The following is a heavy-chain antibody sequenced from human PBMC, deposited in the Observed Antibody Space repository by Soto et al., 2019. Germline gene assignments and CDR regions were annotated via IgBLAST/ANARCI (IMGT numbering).Heavy chain of an antibody. V-gene: IGHV4-59*01. CDR2: IHYSGST. J-gene: IGHJ5*02. CDR1: GGSINSYY. D-gene: IGHD6-6*01. Sequence: QVQLQESGPGLVKPSETLSLTCTVSGGSINSYYWGWIRQPPGKGLEWIGYIHYSGSTNYNPSLKSRVTMSVDTPKNQSSLKVNSMTAADTAVYYCARGGLAARKGRWFDPWGQGTLVTVSS. CDR3: ARGGLAARKGRWFDP.